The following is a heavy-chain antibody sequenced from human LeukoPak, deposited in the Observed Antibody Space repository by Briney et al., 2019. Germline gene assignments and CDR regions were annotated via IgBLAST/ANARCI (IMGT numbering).Heavy chain of an antibody. CDR2: IRYDGSDS. V-gene: IGHV3-30*02. CDR3: ARDLWYFDY. CDR1: GFTFGDYA. D-gene: IGHD3-16*01. Sequence: GGSLRLSCSAFGFTFGDYAFHWVRQAPGKGLEWLAFIRYDGSDSYYADSVKGRFTISRDNSKKTLYLQMNSLRAEDTAVYYCARDLWYFDYWGQGTLVTVSS. J-gene: IGHJ4*02.